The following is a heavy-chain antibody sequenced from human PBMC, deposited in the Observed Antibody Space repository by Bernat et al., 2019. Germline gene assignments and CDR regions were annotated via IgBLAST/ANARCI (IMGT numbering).Heavy chain of an antibody. CDR1: GYTFTNFA. CDR3: ARPSFDWLLLPDAFDI. Sequence: QVHLVQSGSELKKPGASVKVSCTTSGYTFTNFAMNWVRQAPGQGLEWMGWINTNTGNPTYAQGFTERFVFSLDTSVSTAYLQISSLKAEDTAVYYCARPSFDWLLLPDAFDIWGQGTMVTVSS. V-gene: IGHV7-4-1*02. D-gene: IGHD3-9*01. CDR2: INTNTGNP. J-gene: IGHJ3*02.